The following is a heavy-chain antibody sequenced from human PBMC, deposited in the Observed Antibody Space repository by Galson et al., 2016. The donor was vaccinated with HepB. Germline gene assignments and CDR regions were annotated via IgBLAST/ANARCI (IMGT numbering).Heavy chain of an antibody. CDR3: VRDSGSWSGPRSYYYNMDI. CDR2: ISRDGRTT. V-gene: IGHV3-64D*08. Sequence: SLRLSCAVSGFTFTSYAMHWVRQAPGKGLDYVSLISRDGRTTYYGASVKGRFTVSRDNSENTLYLQMSRLRGEDTAVYYCVRDSGSWSGPRSYYYNMDIWGQGTTVTVSS. CDR1: GFTFTSYA. D-gene: IGHD3-3*01. J-gene: IGHJ6*02.